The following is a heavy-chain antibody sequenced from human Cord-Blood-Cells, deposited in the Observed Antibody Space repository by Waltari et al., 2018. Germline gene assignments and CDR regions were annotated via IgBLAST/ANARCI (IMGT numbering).Heavy chain of an antibody. CDR3: AAPLPGRTGTSWFDP. CDR2: IITSFGTA. J-gene: IGHJ5*02. Sequence: QVQLVQSGAEVKKPGSSVKVSCKASGGTFSSYALSWVRQAPGQGLEWMGGIITSFGTASDAQKFLGRVTITADESTGTAYMELSSLRAEDTAVYYGAAPLPGRTGTSWFDPWGQGTLVTVSS. D-gene: IGHD1-7*01. CDR1: GGTFSSYA. V-gene: IGHV1-69*01.